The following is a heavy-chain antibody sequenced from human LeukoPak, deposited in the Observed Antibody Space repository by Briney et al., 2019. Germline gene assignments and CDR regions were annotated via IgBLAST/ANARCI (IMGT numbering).Heavy chain of an antibody. CDR1: GFIFSSYA. V-gene: IGHV3-48*03. J-gene: IGHJ4*02. CDR3: ARLPTGSSLHY. D-gene: IGHD6-6*01. CDR2: ISSGGSTI. Sequence: GGFLRLSCAASGFIFSSYAMNWVRQAPGKGLEWVSYISSGGSTIYYADSVKGRFTISRDNAKNILYLQMNSLRAEDTAVYYCARLPTGSSLHYWGQGTLVTVSS.